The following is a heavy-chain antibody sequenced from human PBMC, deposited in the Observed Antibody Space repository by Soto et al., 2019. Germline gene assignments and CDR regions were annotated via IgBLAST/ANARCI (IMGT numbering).Heavy chain of an antibody. D-gene: IGHD1-1*01. CDR1: GFTFSSYS. Sequence: GGSLRLSFAASGFTFSSYSMNWFRQSPGKGLEWVSYIISIITIYYSDSVKGRFTISRDNSKNTLYLQMNSLRAEDTAVYFCAKETGEHGIPLLDYWGPGMLVTVSP. CDR3: AKETGEHGIPLLDY. V-gene: IGHV3-48*01. CDR2: IISIITI. J-gene: IGHJ4*02.